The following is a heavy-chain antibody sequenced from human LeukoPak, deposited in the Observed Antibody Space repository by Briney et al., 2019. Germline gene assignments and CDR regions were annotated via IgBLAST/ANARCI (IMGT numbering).Heavy chain of an antibody. CDR3: ARDLQDTSPFYYYGMDV. CDR1: GGSFSGYY. J-gene: IGHJ6*02. CDR2: INLSGST. V-gene: IGHV4-34*01. Sequence: SETLSLTCAVYGGSFSGYYWSWIRQPPGKGLEWIGEINLSGSTNYNPSLKSRVTISVDTSKNQVSLKLSSVTAADTAVYYCARDLQDTSPFYYYGMDVWGQGTTVTVSS.